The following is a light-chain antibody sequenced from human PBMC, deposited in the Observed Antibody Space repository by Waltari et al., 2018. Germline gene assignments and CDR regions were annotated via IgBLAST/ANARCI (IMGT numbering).Light chain of an antibody. Sequence: EIVLTQSPATLSLSPGERTTPSCRASQSVSSLLAWYQPKPGRSPRLLIYDATNRAPGVPARFSGSGSGTDFTLTISSLEPEDFAVYYCQQRSNWPPLSFGGGTKVEIK. CDR3: QQRSNWPPLS. CDR1: QSVSSL. V-gene: IGKV3-11*01. J-gene: IGKJ4*01. CDR2: DAT.